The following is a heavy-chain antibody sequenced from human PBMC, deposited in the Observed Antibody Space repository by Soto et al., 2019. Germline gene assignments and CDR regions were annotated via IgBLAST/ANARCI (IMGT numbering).Heavy chain of an antibody. CDR2: LSGSGGST. J-gene: IGHJ4*02. V-gene: IGHV3-23*01. CDR3: ARGFSAGKGSPPDY. D-gene: IGHD3-10*01. Sequence: GGSLRLSCAASGFSFFKYAMSWVRQAPGKGLEWVSGLSGSGGSTSSADSVKGRFAISRDNSRNTPYLQMNSLRDGDTAIYYCARGFSAGKGSPPDYWGQGTLVTVSS. CDR1: GFSFFKYA.